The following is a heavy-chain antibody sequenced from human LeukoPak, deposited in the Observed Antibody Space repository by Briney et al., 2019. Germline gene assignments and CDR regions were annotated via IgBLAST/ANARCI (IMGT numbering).Heavy chain of an antibody. CDR3: ARDCGPMQGYYYMDV. Sequence: GGSLRLSCAASGFTFSSYSMNWVRQAPGKGLEWVSSISSSSSYIYYADSVKGRFTISRDNAKNSLYLQMNSLRAEDTALYYCARDCGPMQGYYYMDVWGKGTTVTVSS. CDR1: GFTFSSYS. D-gene: IGHD2-2*01. V-gene: IGHV3-21*04. J-gene: IGHJ6*03. CDR2: ISSSSSYI.